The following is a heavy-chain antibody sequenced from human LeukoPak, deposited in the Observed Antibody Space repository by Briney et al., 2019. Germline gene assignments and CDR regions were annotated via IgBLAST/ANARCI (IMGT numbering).Heavy chain of an antibody. D-gene: IGHD2-8*01. Sequence: GGFLRLSCAASGFSFSTYWMSWVRQAPGKGLEWVANIKQDGSEKYYVDSVKGRFTISRDNAENSLYLQMNSLRAEDTAVYYCAREMEFDYWGQGTLVTVSS. CDR2: IKQDGSEK. V-gene: IGHV3-7*04. CDR3: AREMEFDY. J-gene: IGHJ4*02. CDR1: GFSFSTYW.